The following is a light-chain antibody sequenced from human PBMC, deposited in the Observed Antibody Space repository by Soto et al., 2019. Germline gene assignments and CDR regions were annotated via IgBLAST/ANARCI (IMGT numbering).Light chain of an antibody. Sequence: QSALTQPASVSGSPGQSITISCTGTSSDVGGYNYVSWYQQHPGKAPRLMIYAVSNRPSGVSNRFSGSKSGNTASLTISGRQAEDEADYYCSSYTSSSTLLFGPGTKLTVL. CDR1: SSDVGGYNY. J-gene: IGLJ1*01. CDR2: AVS. CDR3: SSYTSSSTLL. V-gene: IGLV2-14*01.